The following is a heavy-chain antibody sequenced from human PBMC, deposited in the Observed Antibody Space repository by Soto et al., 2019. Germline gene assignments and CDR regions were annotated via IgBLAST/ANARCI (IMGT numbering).Heavy chain of an antibody. D-gene: IGHD4-4*01. J-gene: IGHJ4*02. CDR3: ARASNYNYYFDY. CDR2: IYHSGST. V-gene: IGHV4-4*02. Sequence: SETLSLTCAVSGGPISSSNWWSWVRQPPGKGLEWIGEIYHSGSTNYNPSLKSRVTMSVDKSKNQFSLKLSSVTAADTAVYYCARASNYNYYFDYWGQGTLVTISS. CDR1: GGPISSSNW.